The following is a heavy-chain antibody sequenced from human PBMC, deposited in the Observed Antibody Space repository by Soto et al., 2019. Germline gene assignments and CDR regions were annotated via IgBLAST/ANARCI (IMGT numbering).Heavy chain of an antibody. CDR1: GFTFSSYA. CDR2: ISGSGGST. CDR3: AKVLRYYYHSPGYYSAY. J-gene: IGHJ4*02. D-gene: IGHD3-22*01. V-gene: IGHV3-23*01. Sequence: VGSLRLSCAASGFTFSSYAMSWVRHSPGKGLEWVSAISGSGGSTYYADSVKGRFTISRDNSKNTLYLQMNSLRAEDTAVYYCAKVLRYYYHSPGYYSAYWGQGTLVTVSS.